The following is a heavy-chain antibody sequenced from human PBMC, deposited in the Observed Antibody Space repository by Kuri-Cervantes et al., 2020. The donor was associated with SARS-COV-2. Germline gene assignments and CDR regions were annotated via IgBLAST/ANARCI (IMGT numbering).Heavy chain of an antibody. J-gene: IGHJ4*02. D-gene: IGHD3-3*01. V-gene: IGHV4-4*07. CDR3: ARELTYYDFWSGYSPAYYFDY. Sequence: SETLSLTCTVSGGSISSYYWSWIRQPAGKGLEWIGRIYTSGSTNYNPSLKSRVTMSVDTPKNQFSLKLSSVTAADTAVYYCARELTYYDFWSGYSPAYYFDYWGQGTLVTVSS. CDR2: IYTSGST. CDR1: GGSISSYY.